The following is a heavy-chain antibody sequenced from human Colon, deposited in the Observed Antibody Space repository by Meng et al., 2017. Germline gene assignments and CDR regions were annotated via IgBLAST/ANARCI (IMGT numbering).Heavy chain of an antibody. V-gene: IGHV4-4*02. D-gene: IGHD4-23*01. CDR2: IDHRGSA. Sequence: VRLEAEGAGVVKPSETLSLACSVSGASVSVNTYWSWVRQPPGRGLEWIGQIDHRGSAYYRPSLNSRVTMSLDKSRNQFSLRLTSVTAADTAVYYCARHGGYYQDFWGQGTLVTVSS. CDR1: GASVSVNTY. CDR3: ARHGGYYQDF. J-gene: IGHJ4*02.